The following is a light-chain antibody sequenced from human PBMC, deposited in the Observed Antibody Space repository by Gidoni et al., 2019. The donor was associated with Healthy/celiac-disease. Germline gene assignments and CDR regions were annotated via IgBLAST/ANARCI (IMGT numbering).Light chain of an antibody. V-gene: IGKV2-30*01. CDR3: MQGTHWPWT. Sequence: VVMTQSPLSLPVTLGQPASISCRSSQSLVYSDGNTYLNWFQQRPGQSPRRLIYKVSNRDSGVPDRFSGSGSGTDFTLKISRVKAGDVGVYYCMQGTHWPWTFGQGTKVEIK. J-gene: IGKJ1*01. CDR2: KVS. CDR1: QSLVYSDGNTY.